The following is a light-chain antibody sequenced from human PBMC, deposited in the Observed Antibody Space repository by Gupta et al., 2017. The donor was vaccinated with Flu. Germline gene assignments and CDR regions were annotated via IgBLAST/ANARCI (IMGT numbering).Light chain of an antibody. CDR1: SNDVGSYNL. Sequence: QSALTQPASVSGSPGQSITLPFTGTSNDVGSYNLVSWYQQHPGKVPKLMIYENKKRPSGVSNRFSGSKSGNTASLTISGLQAEDEADYYCCSYATSSWVFGGGTKVTVL. CDR3: CSYATSSWV. V-gene: IGLV2-23*01. CDR2: ENK. J-gene: IGLJ3*02.